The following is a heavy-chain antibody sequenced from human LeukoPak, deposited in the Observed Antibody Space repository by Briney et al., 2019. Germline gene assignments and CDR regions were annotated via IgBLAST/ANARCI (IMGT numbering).Heavy chain of an antibody. J-gene: IGHJ4*02. CDR1: GFTFSSYA. Sequence: PGGSLRLSCAASGFTFSSYAMHWVRQAPGKGLEYVSAISGNGGSTYYANSVKGRFTISRDNSKNTLYLQMGSLRAEDMAVYYCARVGSSGWSSLDYWGQGTLVTVSS. D-gene: IGHD6-19*01. CDR2: ISGNGGST. CDR3: ARVGSSGWSSLDY. V-gene: IGHV3-64*01.